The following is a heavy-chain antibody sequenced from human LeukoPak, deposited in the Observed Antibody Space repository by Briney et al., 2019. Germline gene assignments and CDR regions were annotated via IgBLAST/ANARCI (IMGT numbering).Heavy chain of an antibody. Sequence: GSLRLSCAASGFTFSSYSMNWVRQAPGKGLEWVSSISSSSSYIYYADSVKGRFTISRDNAKNSLYLQMNSLRAEDTAVYYCARDPATVTTVFDYWGQGTLVTVSS. V-gene: IGHV3-21*01. CDR3: ARDPATVTTVFDY. J-gene: IGHJ4*02. CDR2: ISSSSSYI. CDR1: GFTFSSYS. D-gene: IGHD4-17*01.